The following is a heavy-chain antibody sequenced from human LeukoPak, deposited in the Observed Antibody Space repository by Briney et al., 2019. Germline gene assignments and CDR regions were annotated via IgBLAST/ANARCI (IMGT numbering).Heavy chain of an antibody. V-gene: IGHV4-34*01. J-gene: IGHJ6*02. CDR3: ARARLSSSSYYYYGMDV. Sequence: SETLSLTCAVYGGSFSGYYWSWIRQPPGKGLEWIGEINHSGSTNYNPSLKSRVTISVDTSKNQFSLKLSSVTAADTAVYYCARARLSSSSYYYYGMDVWGQGTTVTVSS. CDR2: INHSGST. CDR1: GGSFSGYY. D-gene: IGHD6-13*01.